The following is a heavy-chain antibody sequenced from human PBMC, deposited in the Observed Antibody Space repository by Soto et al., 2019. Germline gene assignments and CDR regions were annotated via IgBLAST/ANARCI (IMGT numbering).Heavy chain of an antibody. Sequence: GSVQVSFMASRYTFPSYDINWVRQATGQGLEWMGWMNLKSSNTGYGQKFQGRVTMTRNTSISTAYMELSSLKSDDPAVYYCAGDSSAARDYYYYGMYVWGQGTTVTVSS. V-gene: IGHV1-8*01. J-gene: IGHJ6*01. CDR1: RYTFPSYD. CDR3: AGDSSAARDYYYYGMYV. CDR2: MNLKSSNT. D-gene: IGHD6-25*01.